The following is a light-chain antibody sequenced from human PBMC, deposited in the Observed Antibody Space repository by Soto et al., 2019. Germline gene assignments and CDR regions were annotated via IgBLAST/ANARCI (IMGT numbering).Light chain of an antibody. V-gene: IGKV3-15*01. CDR3: QQYNNWPFS. CDR2: DVS. J-gene: IGKJ1*01. Sequence: EIVRRQSPGTLSVSPGERATLSCRAGQGVTTNFAWYQQKSGQSPRLLIYDVSIRATGVPARFSGTGSETDFTLTISGLQSEDSAVYFCQQYNNWPFSFGQGTKVDIK. CDR1: QGVTTN.